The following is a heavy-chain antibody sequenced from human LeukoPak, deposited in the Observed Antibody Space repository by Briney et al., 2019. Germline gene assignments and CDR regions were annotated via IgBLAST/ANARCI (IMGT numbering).Heavy chain of an antibody. CDR3: ARWGVRAYYYGMDV. V-gene: IGHV3-30-3*01. J-gene: IGHJ6*02. Sequence: PGGSLRLSCAASGFTFSDYAMDWVRQAPGKGLEWVAVISYDGNNKYYADSVKGRFTTSRDNSKNTLYLQMNSLRAEDTAVYYCARWGVRAYYYGMDVWGQGTTVTVSS. CDR1: GFTFSDYA. D-gene: IGHD3-16*01. CDR2: ISYDGNNK.